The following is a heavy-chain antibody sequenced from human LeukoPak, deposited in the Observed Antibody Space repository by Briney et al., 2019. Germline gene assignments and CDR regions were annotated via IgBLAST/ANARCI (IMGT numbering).Heavy chain of an antibody. CDR2: MNPNSGNT. CDR1: GYTFTSYD. J-gene: IGHJ5*02. CDR3: ARREETLGWFGELVNWFDP. Sequence: ASVKVSCKASGYTFTSYDINWVRQATGQGLEWMGWMNPNSGNTGYAQKFQGRVTITRNTSISTAYMELSSLRSEDTAVYYCARREETLGWFGELVNWFDPWGQGTLVTVSS. V-gene: IGHV1-8*03. D-gene: IGHD3-10*01.